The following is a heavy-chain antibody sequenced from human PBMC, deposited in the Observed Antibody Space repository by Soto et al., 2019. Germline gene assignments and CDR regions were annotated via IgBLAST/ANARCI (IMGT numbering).Heavy chain of an antibody. Sequence: GESLKICCKGSGYSFTSYWISWVRQMPGKGLEWMGRIDPSDSDTNYSPSFQGHVTISADKSISTAYLQWSSLKASDTAMYYCARHFAAFAWAFDIWGQGTMVTVSS. CDR3: ARHFAAFAWAFDI. CDR2: IDPSDSDT. J-gene: IGHJ3*02. CDR1: GYSFTSYW. D-gene: IGHD3-3*02. V-gene: IGHV5-10-1*01.